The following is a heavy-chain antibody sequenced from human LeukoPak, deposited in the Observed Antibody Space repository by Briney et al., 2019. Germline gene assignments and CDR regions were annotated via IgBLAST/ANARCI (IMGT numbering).Heavy chain of an antibody. D-gene: IGHD4-23*01. CDR3: ARDAPGNSHTLDY. Sequence: GGSLRLSCAASGFTFSNYAMGWVCQAPGEGLEWVSAISDSGRSTYYADSVKGRFTISRDNSKSAVYLQMNSLRAEDTAIYYCARDAPGNSHTLDYWGQGTLVTVSS. V-gene: IGHV3-23*01. CDR2: ISDSGRST. J-gene: IGHJ4*02. CDR1: GFTFSNYA.